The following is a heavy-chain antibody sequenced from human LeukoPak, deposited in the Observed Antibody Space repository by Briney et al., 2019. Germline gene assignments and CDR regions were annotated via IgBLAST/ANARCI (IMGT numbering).Heavy chain of an antibody. V-gene: IGHV3-30-3*01. CDR1: GFTFSSYA. CDR3: ARDKGGVVVPAAILSV. J-gene: IGHJ6*02. Sequence: GRSLRLSCAASGFTFSSYAMHWVRQAPGKGLEGVAVISYDVSNKYYADSVKGRFTISRDNSKSTLYLQMNSLRAEDTAVYYCARDKGGVVVPAAILSVWGQGTTVTVSS. CDR2: ISYDVSNK. D-gene: IGHD2-2*02.